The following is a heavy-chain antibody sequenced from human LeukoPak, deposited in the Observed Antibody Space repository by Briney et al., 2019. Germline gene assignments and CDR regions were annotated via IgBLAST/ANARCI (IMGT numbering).Heavy chain of an antibody. J-gene: IGHJ4*02. CDR1: GGSISSSSHF. V-gene: IGHV4-39*01. CDR3: ASQGCSSTTCHFDY. CDR2: IYYSGNT. D-gene: IGHD2-2*01. Sequence: PSETLSLTCTVSGGSISSSSHFWGWIRQPPGKGLEWIGSIYYSGNTYYNPSLKSRVTISVDTSKNQFSLKLSSVTAADTAVYYCASQGCSSTTCHFDYWGQGTLVTVSS.